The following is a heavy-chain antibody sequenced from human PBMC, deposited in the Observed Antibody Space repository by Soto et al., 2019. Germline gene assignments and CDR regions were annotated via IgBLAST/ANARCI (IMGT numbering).Heavy chain of an antibody. D-gene: IGHD3-3*02. CDR2: VYYGGAIFYSGNI. CDR1: GDSISSSNSH. V-gene: IGHV4-39*01. CDR3: VRYDRINMKPYSPEGFHI. Sequence: SSETLSLTCTVSGDSISSSNSHWGWTRQPPGKGLEYIGSVYYGGAIFYSGNIYYNPSLKSRVTISVDTSKNQFSLRLSSVTAADTGVYYCVRYDRINMKPYSPEGFHIWGQGTMVTVSS. J-gene: IGHJ3*02.